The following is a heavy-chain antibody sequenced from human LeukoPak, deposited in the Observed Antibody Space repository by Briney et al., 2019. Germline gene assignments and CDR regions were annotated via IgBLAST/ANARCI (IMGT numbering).Heavy chain of an antibody. CDR2: INHSGST. V-gene: IGHV4-34*01. Sequence: SETLSLTCAVYGGSFSGYYWSWIRQPPGKGLEWIGEINHSGSTNYNPPLKSRVTISVDTSKNQFFLNLSSVTAADTAVYYCARFEEYSSSFDYWGQGTLVTVSS. CDR1: GGSFSGYY. CDR3: ARFEEYSSSFDY. D-gene: IGHD6-6*01. J-gene: IGHJ4*02.